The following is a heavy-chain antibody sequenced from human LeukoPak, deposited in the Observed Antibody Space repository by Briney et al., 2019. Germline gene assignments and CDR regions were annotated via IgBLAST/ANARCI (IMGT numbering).Heavy chain of an antibody. CDR3: AKGIEGATDY. V-gene: IGHV3-74*01. CDR1: GFTFDDYA. Sequence: PGGSLRLSCAASGFTFDDYAMHWVRQAPGKGLVWVSRMNSDGADTTYADSVKGRFTMSRDNAENTLYLEMDSLRAEDTAVYYCAKGIEGATDYWGQGTLVTVSS. D-gene: IGHD1-26*01. J-gene: IGHJ4*02. CDR2: MNSDGADT.